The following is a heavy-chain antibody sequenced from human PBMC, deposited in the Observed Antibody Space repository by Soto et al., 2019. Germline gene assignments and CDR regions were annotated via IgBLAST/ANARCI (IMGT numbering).Heavy chain of an antibody. Sequence: GASVKVCCKDSGYTLNSYGISWVRQYKRQGLEWMGWISAYNGNTNYAQKLQGRVTMTTDTSTSTAYMELRSLRSDDTAVYYCAREIGQFGEWLSNLWGQGTLVTVSS. D-gene: IGHD3-3*01. CDR1: GYTLNSYG. J-gene: IGHJ4*02. CDR3: AREIGQFGEWLSNL. CDR2: ISAYNGNT. V-gene: IGHV1-18*01.